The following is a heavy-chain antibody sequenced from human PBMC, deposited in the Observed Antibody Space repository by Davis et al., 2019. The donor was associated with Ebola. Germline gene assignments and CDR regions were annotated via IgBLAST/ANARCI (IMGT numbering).Heavy chain of an antibody. CDR2: TYYTSQWNN. D-gene: IGHD6-6*01. CDR1: GDSVNSGG. Sequence: HSQTLSLTCAISGDSVNSGGWNWIRQSPSRGLEWLGRTYYTSQWNNDYAASVESRITINLDTSKNQLSLQLNSVSPEDTAVYYCARAKYYGMDVWGKGTTVTVSS. CDR3: ARAKYYGMDV. J-gene: IGHJ6*04. V-gene: IGHV6-1*01.